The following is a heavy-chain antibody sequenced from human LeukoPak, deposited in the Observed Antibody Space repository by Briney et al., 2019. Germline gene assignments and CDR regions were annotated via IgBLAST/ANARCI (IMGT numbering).Heavy chain of an antibody. CDR1: GGSISSFY. Sequence: SETLSLTCTVSGGSISSFYWSWIRQPPGKGLEWIGYIYYSGSTNYNPSLKSRVTISLDMSKNQFSLRLTSVTAADTAIYYCARYDSSAIYGGGFDIWGQGTMVTVSS. CDR3: ARYDSSAIYGGGFDI. V-gene: IGHV4-59*01. D-gene: IGHD3-22*01. CDR2: IYYSGST. J-gene: IGHJ3*02.